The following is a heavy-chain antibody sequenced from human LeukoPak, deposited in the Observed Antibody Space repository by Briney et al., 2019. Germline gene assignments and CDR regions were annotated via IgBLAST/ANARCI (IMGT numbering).Heavy chain of an antibody. V-gene: IGHV4-59*01. Sequence: SETLSLTCTVSGGSISSYYWSWIRQPPGKGLEWIGYIYYSGSTDYNPSLKSRVTISVDTSKNQFSLKLSSVTAADTAVYYCARSHSSSWYFGAFDIWGQGTMVTVSS. D-gene: IGHD6-13*01. J-gene: IGHJ3*02. CDR2: IYYSGST. CDR3: ARSHSSSWYFGAFDI. CDR1: GGSISSYY.